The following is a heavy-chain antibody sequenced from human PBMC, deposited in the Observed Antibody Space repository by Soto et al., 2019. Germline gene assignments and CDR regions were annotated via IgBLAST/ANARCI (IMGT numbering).Heavy chain of an antibody. CDR3: AKGYSSTVTTFDYFDY. V-gene: IGHV3-30*18. CDR1: GFTFSGYG. J-gene: IGHJ4*02. Sequence: GGSLRLSCAASGFTFSGYGMHWVRQAPGKGLEWVAIISSDGSNKYYADSVKGRFTISRDNSKNTLYVQMNSLRAEDTAVYYCAKGYSSTVTTFDYFDYWGQGTLVTVSS. CDR2: ISSDGSNK. D-gene: IGHD4-17*01.